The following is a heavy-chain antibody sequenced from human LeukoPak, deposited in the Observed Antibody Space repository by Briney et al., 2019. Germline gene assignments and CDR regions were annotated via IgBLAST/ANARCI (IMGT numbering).Heavy chain of an antibody. Sequence: GGSLGLSCAASGFTFSSYAMSWVRQAPGKGLEWVSAISGSGGSTYYADSVKGRFTISRDNSKNTLYLQMNSLRAEDTAVYYCATYDYGDYVPSFDYWGQGTLVTVSS. V-gene: IGHV3-23*01. CDR3: ATYDYGDYVPSFDY. CDR2: ISGSGGST. J-gene: IGHJ4*02. D-gene: IGHD4-17*01. CDR1: GFTFSSYA.